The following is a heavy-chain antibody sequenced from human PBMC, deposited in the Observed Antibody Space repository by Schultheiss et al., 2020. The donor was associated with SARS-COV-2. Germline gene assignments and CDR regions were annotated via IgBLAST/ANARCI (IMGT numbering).Heavy chain of an antibody. CDR1: GFTVSSNY. Sequence: GGSLRLSCAASGFTVSSNYMSWVRQAPGKGLEWVSLIYSGGSTYYADSVKGRFTISRDSSKNTLCLQMNSLRAEDTAVYYCARDKDFWSGYYDYWGQGTLVTVSS. J-gene: IGHJ4*02. CDR3: ARDKDFWSGYYDY. V-gene: IGHV3-53*05. CDR2: IYSGGST. D-gene: IGHD3-3*01.